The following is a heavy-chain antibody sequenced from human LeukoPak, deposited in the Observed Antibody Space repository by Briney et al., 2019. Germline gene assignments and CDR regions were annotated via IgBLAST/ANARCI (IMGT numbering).Heavy chain of an antibody. CDR3: AKVAPKSRYYYYGMDV. D-gene: IGHD2-15*01. V-gene: IGHV3-23*01. CDR2: ISETGRST. J-gene: IGHJ6*02. CDR1: GFTFSTFA. Sequence: GGSLRLSCVASGFTFSTFAMNWVRQAPGKGLEWVSTISETGRSTYYADSVKGQFTISRDNSKNTLYLQMNSLRAEDTAVYYCAKVAPKSRYYYYGMDVWGQGTTVTVSS.